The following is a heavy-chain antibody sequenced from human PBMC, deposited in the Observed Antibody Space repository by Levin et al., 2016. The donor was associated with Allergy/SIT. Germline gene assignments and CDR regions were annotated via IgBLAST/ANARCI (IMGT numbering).Heavy chain of an antibody. CDR2: INTGNGEP. CDR1: GYTFTSYA. CDR3: ARGNWLTYYMDV. J-gene: IGHJ6*03. D-gene: IGHD3-9*01. Sequence: ASVKVSCKASGYTFTSYAIHWVRQAPGQRFEWMGWINTGNGEPKYSQQFQGRVTITSDTSASTAYLELSSLRSEDTAIYYCARGNWLTYYMDVWGKGTTVTVSS. V-gene: IGHV1-3*04.